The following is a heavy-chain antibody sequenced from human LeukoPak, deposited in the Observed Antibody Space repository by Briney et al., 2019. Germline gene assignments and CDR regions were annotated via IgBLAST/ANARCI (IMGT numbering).Heavy chain of an antibody. D-gene: IGHD6-19*01. CDR1: GFTFSSYA. Sequence: GGSLRLSCAASGFTFSSYAMRWVRQAPGKGLEWVAAISYGGPNKYYVDSVKGRFTISRDNSKNTLYLQMNSLRAEDTAVYYCARVRMSGWTLGYAFDIWGQGTMVTVSS. V-gene: IGHV3-30*04. J-gene: IGHJ3*02. CDR2: ISYGGPNK. CDR3: ARVRMSGWTLGYAFDI.